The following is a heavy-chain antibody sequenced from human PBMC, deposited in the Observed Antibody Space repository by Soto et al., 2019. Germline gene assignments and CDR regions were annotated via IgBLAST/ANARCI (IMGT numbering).Heavy chain of an antibody. CDR2: ISSSGGSA. CDR1: GFTFSSYG. J-gene: IGHJ4*02. CDR3: ARGATSPSY. V-gene: IGHV3-23*01. Sequence: EVQLLESGGGLVQPGGSLRLSCAASGFTFSSYGMSWVRQAPGKGLEWVSAISSSGGSAYYADTVKGRFTISRDNSKNTLYLQMNSLRAEDTAVYYCARGATSPSYWGQGTLVTVSS.